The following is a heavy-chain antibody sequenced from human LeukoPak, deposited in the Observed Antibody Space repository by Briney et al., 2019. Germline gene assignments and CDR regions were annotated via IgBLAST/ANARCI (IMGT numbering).Heavy chain of an antibody. CDR1: GGSFSGYY. D-gene: IGHD2-15*01. J-gene: IGHJ4*02. V-gene: IGHV4-34*01. CDR3: ASRGYCSGGSCYQVDDY. Sequence: PSETLSLTCAVYGGSFSGYYWSWLRQPPGKGLEWIGEINHSGSTNYNPSLKSRVTISVDTSKNQFSLKLSSVTAADTAVYYCASRGYCSGGSCYQVDDYWGQGTLVTVSS. CDR2: INHSGST.